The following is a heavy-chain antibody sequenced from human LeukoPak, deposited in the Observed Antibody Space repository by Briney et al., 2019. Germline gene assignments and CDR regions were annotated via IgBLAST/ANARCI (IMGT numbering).Heavy chain of an antibody. CDR1: GFTFSSYS. CDR3: ARVGYSGYDRGGFVDY. J-gene: IGHJ4*02. CDR2: ISSGSDYI. Sequence: GGSLRLSCAASGFTFSSYSMNWVRQAPGKGLEWVSTISSGSDYIYYADSVKGRFTISRDNAKNSLYLQMNSLRAEDTAVYYCARVGYSGYDRGGFVDYWGQGTLVTVSS. D-gene: IGHD5-12*01. V-gene: IGHV3-21*01.